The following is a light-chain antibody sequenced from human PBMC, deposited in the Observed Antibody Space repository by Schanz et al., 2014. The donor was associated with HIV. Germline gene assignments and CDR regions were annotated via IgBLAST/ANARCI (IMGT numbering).Light chain of an antibody. V-gene: IGKV1-39*01. J-gene: IGKJ1*01. CDR1: QIISTY. CDR2: AAS. Sequence: DIQMTQSPYSLSASVRDRVTVTCRSSQIISTYLNWYQQRPGRAPKLLIYAASTLESGVPSRFNGSGSGTDFTLTISSLQPEDFATYYCQQSHSAPWTFGQGTKVEIK. CDR3: QQSHSAPWT.